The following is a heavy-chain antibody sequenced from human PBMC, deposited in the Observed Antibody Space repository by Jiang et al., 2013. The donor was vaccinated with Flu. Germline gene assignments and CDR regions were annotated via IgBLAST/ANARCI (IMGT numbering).Heavy chain of an antibody. CDR1: GYSISSGSY. J-gene: IGHJ3*02. CDR2: IFQSGST. V-gene: IGHV4-38-2*01. Sequence: SGSGLVKPSETLSLTCDVSGYSISSGSYWGWMRQPPGKGLEWIGSIFQSGSTYYNASLKSRVTISVDTSKKQISLKLSSVTAADTAVYYCARGGEGGGRFYFSDIWGQGTMVTVSS. CDR3: ARGGEGGGRFYFSDI. D-gene: IGHD2/OR15-2a*01.